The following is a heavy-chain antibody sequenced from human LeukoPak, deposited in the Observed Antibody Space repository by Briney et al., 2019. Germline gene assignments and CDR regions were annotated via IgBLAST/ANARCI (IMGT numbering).Heavy chain of an antibody. D-gene: IGHD1-26*01. J-gene: IGHJ4*02. Sequence: PGGSLRLSCSASGPTFSTCAMHWVRQAPGKGLEYVSSITSNGGLTYYADSVKGRFTISRDNSKNTLYLQMSSLRAEDTAVYYCVKDKVGAGDYWGQGTLVTVSS. CDR2: ITSNGGLT. CDR3: VKDKVGAGDY. V-gene: IGHV3-64D*09. CDR1: GPTFSTCA.